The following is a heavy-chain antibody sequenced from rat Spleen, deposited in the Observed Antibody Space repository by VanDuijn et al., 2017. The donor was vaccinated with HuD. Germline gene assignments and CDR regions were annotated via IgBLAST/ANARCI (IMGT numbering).Heavy chain of an antibody. CDR1: GFTFSDYA. D-gene: IGHD1-8*01. V-gene: IGHV5-7*01. CDR3: SRGRSSEAAGWFAY. Sequence: EVQLVESGGGLVQPGRSLKLSCAASGFTFSDYAMAWVRQSPEKGLEWVATIIYDGSRTYYRDSVKGRFTISRDNAKSTLYLQLDSLRSDDTATYYCSRGRSSEAAGWFAYWGQGTLVTVSS. CDR2: IIYDGSRT. J-gene: IGHJ3*01.